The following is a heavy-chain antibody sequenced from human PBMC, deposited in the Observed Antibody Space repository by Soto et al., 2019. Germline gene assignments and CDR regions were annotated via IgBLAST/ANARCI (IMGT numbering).Heavy chain of an antibody. D-gene: IGHD3-3*01. J-gene: IGHJ6*02. CDR2: IIPIFGTA. Sequence: GASVKFSCKASGGTFSSYAISWVRQAPGQGLEWMGGIIPIFGTANYAQKFQGRVTITADKSTSTAYMELSSLRSEDTAVYYCARVLEFLLYCGYYYYVMDVSGQGTTDT. CDR1: GGTFSSYA. V-gene: IGHV1-69*06. CDR3: ARVLEFLLYCGYYYYVMDV.